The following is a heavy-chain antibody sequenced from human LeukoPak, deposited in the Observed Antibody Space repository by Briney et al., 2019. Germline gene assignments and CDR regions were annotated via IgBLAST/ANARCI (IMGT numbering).Heavy chain of an antibody. CDR3: AKMKGQRLNDYCMDV. CDR1: GFTFSTYV. J-gene: IGHJ6*03. CDR2: MTGSGGSS. V-gene: IGHV3-23*01. Sequence: GGSLRLSCAASGFTFSTYVMSWVRQAPGKGLEWVSGMTGSGGSSYYADSVKGRFTISRDNAKNALYLQMNSLRADDTALYYCAKMKGQRLNDYCMDVWGKGTTVTVSS.